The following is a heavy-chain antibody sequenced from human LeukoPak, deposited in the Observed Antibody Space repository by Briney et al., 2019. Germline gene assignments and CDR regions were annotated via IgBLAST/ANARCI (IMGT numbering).Heavy chain of an antibody. Sequence: GGSLRLSCVASGFTFSDYWIRWVRQSPGKGLVWISRINSDATRRRYADSVKGRFTISKDNAKNTVYLQMNSLRAEDTAVYYCVSFYETYWGRGTLVTVSS. CDR3: VSFYETY. V-gene: IGHV3-74*01. J-gene: IGHJ4*02. CDR2: INSDATRR. CDR1: GFTFSDYW. D-gene: IGHD2/OR15-2a*01.